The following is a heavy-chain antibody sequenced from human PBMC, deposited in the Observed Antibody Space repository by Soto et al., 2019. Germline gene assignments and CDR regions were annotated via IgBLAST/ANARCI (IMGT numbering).Heavy chain of an antibody. CDR1: GGSISSSNW. V-gene: IGHV4-4*02. D-gene: IGHD5-18*01. CDR2: IYHSGST. J-gene: IGHJ4*02. Sequence: SETLSLTCAVSGGSISSSNWWSWVRQPPGKGLEWIGEIYHSGSTNYNPSLKSRVTISVDKSKNQFSLKLSSVTAADTAVYYCARVKGYTYGYDPRYYFDYWGQGTLVTVS. CDR3: ARVKGYTYGYDPRYYFDY.